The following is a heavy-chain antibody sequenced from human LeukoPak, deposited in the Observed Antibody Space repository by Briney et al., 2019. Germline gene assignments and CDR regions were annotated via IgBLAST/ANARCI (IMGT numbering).Heavy chain of an antibody. V-gene: IGHV1-69*13. Sequence: ASVKVSCKASGGTFSSYAISWVRQAPGQGLEWMGGIIPIFGTANYAQKFQGRVTITADESTSTAYMELSSLRSEDTAVYYCARDHTLRIAAAGIGYFDYWGQGTLVTVSS. CDR3: ARDHTLRIAAAGIGYFDY. CDR2: IIPIFGTA. J-gene: IGHJ4*02. D-gene: IGHD6-13*01. CDR1: GGTFSSYA.